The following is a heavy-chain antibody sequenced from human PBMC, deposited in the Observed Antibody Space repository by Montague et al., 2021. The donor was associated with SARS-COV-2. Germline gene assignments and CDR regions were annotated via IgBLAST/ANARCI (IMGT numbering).Heavy chain of an antibody. V-gene: IGHV4-59*01. J-gene: IGHJ3*02. CDR1: GGSISSYY. D-gene: IGHD6-19*01. CDR3: ARGSGWMGNAFDI. CDR2: IYYSGST. Sequence: SETLSLTRTLSGGSISSYYWSWIRQPPGKGLEWIGYIYYSGSTNYNPSLKSRVTISVDTSKNQFSLKLSSVTAADTAVYYCARGSGWMGNAFDIWGQGTMVTVSS.